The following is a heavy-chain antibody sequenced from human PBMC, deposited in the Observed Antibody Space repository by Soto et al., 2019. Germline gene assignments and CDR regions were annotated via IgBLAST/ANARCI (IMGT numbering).Heavy chain of an antibody. D-gene: IGHD6-13*01. Sequence: QVQLVESGGGVVQPGRSLRLSCAASGFTFSSYGMHWVRQAPGKGLEWVAVISYEGSNTYYADSVTGRFTISRDNSXXTLFLQMNSLRAEDAAVYYCAKDVSRMAATGTFDFWGQGTLVTVSS. V-gene: IGHV3-30*18. CDR1: GFTFSSYG. CDR2: ISYEGSNT. CDR3: AKDVSRMAATGTFDF. J-gene: IGHJ4*02.